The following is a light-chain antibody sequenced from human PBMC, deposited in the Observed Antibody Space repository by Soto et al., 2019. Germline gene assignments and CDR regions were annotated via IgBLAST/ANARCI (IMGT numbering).Light chain of an antibody. CDR2: KAS. CDR3: QQYNRYSPWA. CDR1: QSVSTL. V-gene: IGKV1-5*03. J-gene: IGKJ1*01. Sequence: DVQMTQSPSTLSASVGERVTITCRASQSVSTLLAWYQQKPGKAPKLLIYKASSLESGVPSRFSGSGSGTDFTLTISSLQPDDFGTNYSQQYNRYSPWAFGQGTKVEIK.